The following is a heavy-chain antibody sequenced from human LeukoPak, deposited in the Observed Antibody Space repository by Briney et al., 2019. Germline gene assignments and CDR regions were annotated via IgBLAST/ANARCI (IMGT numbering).Heavy chain of an antibody. CDR1: GGSISSYY. D-gene: IGHD3-3*01. CDR3: ARHGGYYTYPCQD. CDR2: IYYSGST. V-gene: IGHV4-59*08. J-gene: IGHJ4*02. Sequence: SETLSLTCTVSGGSISSYYWSWIRQPPGKGLEWIGYIYYSGSTNYNPSLKSRVTISVDTCKNQFSLKMSSVTAADTAVYYCARHGGYYTYPCQDWGQGTLVTVSS.